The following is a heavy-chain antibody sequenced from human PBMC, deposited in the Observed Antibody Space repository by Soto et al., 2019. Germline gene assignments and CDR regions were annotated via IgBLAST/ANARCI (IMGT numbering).Heavy chain of an antibody. D-gene: IGHD6-19*01. CDR2: MYSSGST. CDR3: TRSGSGWSTFDY. Sequence: GGSLRLSCAASGFIVSSDYMTWVRQAPGKGLEWVSVMYSSGSTYYADSVKGRFTISRDNSKNTVYLQMDSLRAEDTAVYYCTRSGSGWSTFDYWGQRTLVSVSS. CDR1: GFIVSSDY. J-gene: IGHJ4*02. V-gene: IGHV3-66*01.